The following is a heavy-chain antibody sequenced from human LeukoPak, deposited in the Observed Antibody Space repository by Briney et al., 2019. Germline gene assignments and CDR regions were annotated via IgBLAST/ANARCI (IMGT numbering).Heavy chain of an antibody. Sequence: SETLSLTCTVSGGSVSSYYWSWIRQPAGKGLEWIGRIYTSGSTNYNPSLKSRVTMSVDTSKNQFSLKLSSVTAADTAAYYCARGSYYAGFDYWGQGTLVTVSS. D-gene: IGHD3-3*01. J-gene: IGHJ4*02. CDR3: ARGSYYAGFDY. V-gene: IGHV4-4*07. CDR2: IYTSGST. CDR1: GGSVSSYY.